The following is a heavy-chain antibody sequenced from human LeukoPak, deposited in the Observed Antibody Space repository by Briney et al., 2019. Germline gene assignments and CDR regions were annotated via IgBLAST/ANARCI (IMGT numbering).Heavy chain of an antibody. J-gene: IGHJ4*02. CDR1: GFTFSNYE. D-gene: IGHD1-26*01. CDR3: AREDGSQLDY. V-gene: IGHV3-48*03. CDR2: ISSSGSST. Sequence: GGSLRLSCATSGFTFSNYEMSWVRQTPGKGLEWVSYISSSGSSTYYANSVKGRFTISRDNAKSSLCLQMDSLRAGDTAVYYCAREDGSQLDYWGRGTLVTVSS.